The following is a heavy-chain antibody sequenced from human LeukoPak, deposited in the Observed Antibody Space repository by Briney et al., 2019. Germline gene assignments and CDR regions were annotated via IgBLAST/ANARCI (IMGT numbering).Heavy chain of an antibody. CDR2: IYYSGAT. CDR3: ARHQLRGFLDDN. J-gene: IGHJ4*02. D-gene: IGHD3-10*01. Sequence: KASGTPSLTRAGSGGSISSGYWSWIRQPPRKGLGWIGCIYYSGATNYNPSLNSRVTISIDTSKTQFSLRLTSVTAADTAVYYCARHQLRGFLDDNWGQGTLVTVSS. V-gene: IGHV4-59*08. CDR1: GGSISSGY.